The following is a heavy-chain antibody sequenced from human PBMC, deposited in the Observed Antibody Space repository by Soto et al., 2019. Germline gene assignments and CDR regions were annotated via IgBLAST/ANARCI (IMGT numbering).Heavy chain of an antibody. Sequence: EVQLLESGGGLVQPGGSLRLSCAASGFTFSSYAMSWVRQAPGKGLEWVSAISGSGGSTYYADSVKGRFTISRDNSKNTLYRQMNSLRAEDTAVYYCARTKNMGATRRGGGAFDIWGQGTMVTVSS. V-gene: IGHV3-23*01. D-gene: IGHD1-26*01. CDR1: GFTFSSYA. CDR3: ARTKNMGATRRGGGAFDI. CDR2: ISGSGGST. J-gene: IGHJ3*02.